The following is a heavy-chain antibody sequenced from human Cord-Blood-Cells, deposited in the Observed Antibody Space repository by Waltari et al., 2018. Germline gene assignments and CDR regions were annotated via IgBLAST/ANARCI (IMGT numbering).Heavy chain of an antibody. J-gene: IGHJ6*02. CDR1: GGSSSGHY. Sequence: QLQLQHWCSGLVKPSDTLSLTCAFHGGSSSGHYWNYIRTPPGKGLEGIGEINHSGRTIYAQSFKGRVTISEDTSKNQFYMKLSCVTAADTAVYYCARCKNDSTTGDYYYGMDVWGQGTTVTVSS. D-gene: IGHD1-1*01. V-gene: IGHV4-34*01. CDR2: INHSGRT. CDR3: ARCKNDSTTGDYYYGMDV.